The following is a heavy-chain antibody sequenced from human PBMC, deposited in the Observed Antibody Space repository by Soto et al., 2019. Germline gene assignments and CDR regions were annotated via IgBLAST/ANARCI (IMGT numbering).Heavy chain of an antibody. CDR3: AREPQWLVGPGGMDV. CDR1: GFTFSSYS. V-gene: IGHV3-48*02. D-gene: IGHD6-19*01. CDR2: ISSSSSTI. J-gene: IGHJ6*02. Sequence: GGSLRLSCAASGFTFSSYSMNWVRQAPGKGLEWVSYISSSSSTIYYADSVKGRFTISRDNAKNSLYLQMNSLRDEDTAVYYCAREPQWLVGPGGMDVWGQGTTVTVSS.